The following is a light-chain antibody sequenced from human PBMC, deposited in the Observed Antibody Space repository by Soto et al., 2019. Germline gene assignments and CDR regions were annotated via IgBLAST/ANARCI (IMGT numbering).Light chain of an antibody. CDR1: QSVSTY. Sequence: EIVMTQSPATLSVSPGERATLSCRASQSVSTYVAWYQQKPGQAPRLLIYGASTRATDIPARFSGSGSGTEFTLTISSLQSEDFAVYYYQQYDRWPPYTFGQGTKLEIK. CDR2: GAS. V-gene: IGKV3-15*01. J-gene: IGKJ2*01. CDR3: QQYDRWPPYT.